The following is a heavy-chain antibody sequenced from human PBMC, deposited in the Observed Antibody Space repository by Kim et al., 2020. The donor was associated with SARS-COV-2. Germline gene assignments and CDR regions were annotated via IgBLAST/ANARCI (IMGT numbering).Heavy chain of an antibody. D-gene: IGHD6-13*01. V-gene: IGHV3-30*02. CDR2: NK. CDR3: AKADYSNSDY. Sequence: NKYYVASVKGRFTISRDNSKNTLYLQMNSLRAEDTAVYYCAKADYSNSDYWGQGTLVTVSS. J-gene: IGHJ4*02.